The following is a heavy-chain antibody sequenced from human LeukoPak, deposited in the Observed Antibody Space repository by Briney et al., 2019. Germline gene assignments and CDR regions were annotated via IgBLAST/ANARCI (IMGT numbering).Heavy chain of an antibody. CDR2: IKSKTDGGTT. CDR1: GFTFSNAW. D-gene: IGHD2-21*02. CDR3: TTGTVVTVASDY. J-gene: IGHJ4*02. V-gene: IGHV3-15*01. Sequence: GGSLRLSCAASGFTFSNAWMSWVRQAPGKGLEWVGRIKSKTDGGTTDYAAPVKGRFTISKDDSKNTLYLQMNSLKTEDTAVYYCTTGTVVTVASDYWGQGTLVTVSS.